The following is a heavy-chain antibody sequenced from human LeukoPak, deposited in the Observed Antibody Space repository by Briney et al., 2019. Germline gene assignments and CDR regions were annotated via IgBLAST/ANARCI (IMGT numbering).Heavy chain of an antibody. D-gene: IGHD5-12*01. V-gene: IGHV3-33*01. Sequence: PGGSLRLSCAASGFTFSNYGMHWARQAPGKGLEWVGVIWYDGSNVKYPDSVKGRFTISRDNSKNMMYLQMNSLRAEDTAVYYCAPQQTYSPYNWFDPWGQGTLVTVSS. CDR3: APQQTYSPYNWFDP. J-gene: IGHJ5*02. CDR1: GFTFSNYG. CDR2: IWYDGSNV.